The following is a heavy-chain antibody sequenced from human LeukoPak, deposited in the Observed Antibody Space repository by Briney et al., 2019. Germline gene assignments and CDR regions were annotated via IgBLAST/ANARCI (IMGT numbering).Heavy chain of an antibody. CDR2: ISGSGGST. CDR3: AKEQWLGQYFQH. V-gene: IGHV3-23*01. CDR1: GFTFSSYA. D-gene: IGHD6-19*01. J-gene: IGHJ1*01. Sequence: GGSLRLSCAASGFTFSSYAMSWVRQAPGKGLEWVSPISGSGGSTYYADSVKGRFTISRDNSKNTLYLQMNSLRAEDTAVYYGAKEQWLGQYFQHWGEGTLVTVSS.